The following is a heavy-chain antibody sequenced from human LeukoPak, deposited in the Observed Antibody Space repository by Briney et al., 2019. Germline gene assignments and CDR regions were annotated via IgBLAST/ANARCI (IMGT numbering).Heavy chain of an antibody. V-gene: IGHV4-34*01. CDR1: GGSFSGYY. Sequence: SETLSLTCAVYGGSFSGYYWSWIRQPPGKGLEWIGEINHSGSTNYNPSLKSRVTISVDTSKNQFSLKLSSVTAADTAVYYCARGPPYQLLWYRFDPWGQGTLVTVSS. CDR2: INHSGST. CDR3: ARGPPYQLLWYRFDP. J-gene: IGHJ5*02. D-gene: IGHD2-2*01.